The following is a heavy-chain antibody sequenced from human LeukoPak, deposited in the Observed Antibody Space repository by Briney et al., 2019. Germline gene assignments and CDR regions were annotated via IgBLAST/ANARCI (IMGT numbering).Heavy chain of an antibody. CDR2: MYLSGTT. CDR1: GDSISSLDL. J-gene: IGHJ4*02. CDR3: AGLVGRYSSGLYYYYFDY. D-gene: IGHD3-22*01. V-gene: IGHV4-4*02. Sequence: SGTLSLTCTVSGDSISSLDLWSWVRQPPGKGLEWIGEMYLSGTTHSNPSVKSRVTISIDKSKNQFFLNLSSVTAADTAVYYCAGLVGRYSSGLYYYYFDYWGQGTLVTVSS.